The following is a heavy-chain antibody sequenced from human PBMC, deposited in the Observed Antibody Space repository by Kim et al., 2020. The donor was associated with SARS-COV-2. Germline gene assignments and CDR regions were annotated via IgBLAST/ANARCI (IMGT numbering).Heavy chain of an antibody. D-gene: IGHD2-15*01. Sequence: GGSLRLSCAASGFTFSSYAMSWVRQAPGKGLEWVSAISGSGGSTYYADSVKGRFTISRDNSKNTLYLQMNSLRAEDTAVYYCAKDLGYCSGGSCYSFGLDAFDIWGQGTMVTVSS. CDR3: AKDLGYCSGGSCYSFGLDAFDI. V-gene: IGHV3-23*01. CDR1: GFTFSSYA. J-gene: IGHJ3*02. CDR2: ISGSGGST.